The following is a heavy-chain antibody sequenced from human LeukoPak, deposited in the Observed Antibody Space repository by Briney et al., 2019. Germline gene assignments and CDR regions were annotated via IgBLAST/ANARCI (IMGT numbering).Heavy chain of an antibody. Sequence: SETLSLTCAVFGGSFSGYYWSWMRQPPGKGLEWIGEINHSGSTNYNPSLKSRVTISVDTSKNQFSLKLSSVTAADTAVCYCARGPHYYNSSGYYPTWGQGTLVTVSS. CDR2: INHSGST. CDR3: ARGPHYYNSSGYYPT. J-gene: IGHJ4*02. V-gene: IGHV4-34*01. CDR1: GGSFSGYY. D-gene: IGHD3-22*01.